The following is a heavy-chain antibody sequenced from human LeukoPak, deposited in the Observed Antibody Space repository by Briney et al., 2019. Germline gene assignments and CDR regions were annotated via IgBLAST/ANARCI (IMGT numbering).Heavy chain of an antibody. CDR3: ARDPLHSVVAFDL. Sequence: ASVKVSCKAAGYTFTGYYMHSVRQARGQGLEWMGWINPNSGGTNYAQKFQGRVTMTRDTSISTAYMELSRLRSDDTAVYYCARDPLHSVVAFDLWGRGTLVTVSS. CDR2: INPNSGGT. CDR1: GYTFTGYY. D-gene: IGHD2-15*01. V-gene: IGHV1-2*02. J-gene: IGHJ2*01.